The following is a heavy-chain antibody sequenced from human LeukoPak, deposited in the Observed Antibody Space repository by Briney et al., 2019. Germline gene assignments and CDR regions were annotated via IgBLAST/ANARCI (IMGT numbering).Heavy chain of an antibody. CDR3: AAGNWNYRYYYYMDV. V-gene: IGHV1-58*01. J-gene: IGHJ6*03. Sequence: GASVKVSCKASGFTFTSSAVQWVRQARGQRLEWIGWIVVGSGNTNYAQKFRERVTITRDMSTSTAYMELSSLRSEDTAVYYCAAGNWNYRYYYYMDVWGKGTTVTVSS. CDR2: IVVGSGNT. D-gene: IGHD1-7*01. CDR1: GFTFTSSA.